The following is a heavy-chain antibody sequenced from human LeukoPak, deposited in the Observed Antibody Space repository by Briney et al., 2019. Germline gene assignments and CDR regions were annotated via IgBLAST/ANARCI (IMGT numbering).Heavy chain of an antibody. V-gene: IGHV3-30-3*01. CDR3: ARDFHDGYSYGDAFDI. Sequence: GRSLRLSCAASGFTFSSYAMHWVRQAPGKGLEWVAVISYDGSNKYYADSVKGRFTISRDNSKNTLYLQMNSLRAEDTAVYYCARDFHDGYSYGDAFDIWGQGTMVTVSS. D-gene: IGHD5-18*01. CDR2: ISYDGSNK. J-gene: IGHJ3*02. CDR1: GFTFSSYA.